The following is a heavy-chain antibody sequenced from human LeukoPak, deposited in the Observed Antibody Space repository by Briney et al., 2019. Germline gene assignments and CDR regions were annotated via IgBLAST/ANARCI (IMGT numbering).Heavy chain of an antibody. CDR1: GYTFTSYG. V-gene: IGHV1-18*01. Sequence: GASVKVSCKASGYTFTSYGVSWVRQAPGQGLEWMGWISTYSGNTNYAQNLQGRVTMTTDTSTSTAYMELRSLRSDDTAVYYCARDPTPHNYYESSGPFDYWGQGTLVTVSS. J-gene: IGHJ4*02. CDR2: ISTYSGNT. CDR3: ARDPTPHNYYESSGPFDY. D-gene: IGHD3-22*01.